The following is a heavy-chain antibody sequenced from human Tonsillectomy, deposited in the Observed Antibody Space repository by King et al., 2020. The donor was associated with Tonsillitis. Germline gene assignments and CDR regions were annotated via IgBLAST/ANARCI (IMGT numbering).Heavy chain of an antibody. V-gene: IGHV3-21*01. J-gene: IGHJ4*02. CDR3: ARDGCDSSGYSLEYFDY. Sequence: SVKGRFTISRDNAKNSLYLQMNSLRAEDTAVYYCARDGCDSSGYSLEYFDYWGQGTLVTVSS. D-gene: IGHD3-22*01.